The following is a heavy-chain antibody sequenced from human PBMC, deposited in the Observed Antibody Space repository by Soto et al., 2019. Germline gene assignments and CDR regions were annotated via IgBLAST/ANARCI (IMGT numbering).Heavy chain of an antibody. CDR2: ISAYNGNT. V-gene: IGHV1-18*01. CDR3: ARDPSNMFDGYGDYTSTDAFDI. Sequence: ASVKVSCKASGYTFTSYGISWVRQAPGQGLEWMGWISAYNGNTNYAQKLQGRVTMTTDTSTSTAYMELRSLRSDDTAVYYCARDPSNMFDGYGDYTSTDAFDIWGQGTMVTVSS. J-gene: IGHJ3*02. CDR1: GYTFTSYG. D-gene: IGHD4-17*01.